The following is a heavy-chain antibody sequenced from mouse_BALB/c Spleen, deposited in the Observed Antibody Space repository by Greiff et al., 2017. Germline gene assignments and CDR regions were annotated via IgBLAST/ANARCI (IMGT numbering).Heavy chain of an antibody. CDR3: ARDYYGSSYSFAY. D-gene: IGHD1-1*01. V-gene: IGHV1S135*01. Sequence: VQLKESGPELMKPGASVKISCKASGYSFTSYYMHWVKQSHGKSLEWIGYIDPFNGGTSYNQKFKGKATLTVDKSSSTAYMHLSSLTSEDSAVYYCARDYYGSSYSFAYWGQGTLVTVSA. CDR2: IDPFNGGT. J-gene: IGHJ3*01. CDR1: GYSFTSYY.